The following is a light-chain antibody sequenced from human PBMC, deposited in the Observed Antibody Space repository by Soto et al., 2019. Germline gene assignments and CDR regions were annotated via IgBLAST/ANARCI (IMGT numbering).Light chain of an antibody. V-gene: IGKV3-20*01. CDR2: GAS. Sequence: ETMMTQSPDTLSVSLGERATLCFRASQSLRSSLAWYQQKPGQAPRLLIYGASSRATGIPDRFSGSGSGTDFTLTISRLEPEDFAVYHCQQYSSSPRTFGQGTRLEIK. CDR3: QQYSSSPRT. CDR1: QSLRSS. J-gene: IGKJ5*01.